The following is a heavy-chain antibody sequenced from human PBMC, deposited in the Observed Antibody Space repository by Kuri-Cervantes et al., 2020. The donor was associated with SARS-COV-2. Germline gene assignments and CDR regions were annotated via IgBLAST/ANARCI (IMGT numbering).Heavy chain of an antibody. Sequence: SQTLSLTCAVYGGSFSSYYWSWIRQPPGKGLEWIGEINHSGSTNYNPSLKSRVTISVDTSKNQFSLKLSSVTAADTAVYYCAIVDELGPGNWYFDLWGRGTLVTVSS. CDR3: AIVDELGPGNWYFDL. CDR1: GGSFSSYY. J-gene: IGHJ2*01. V-gene: IGHV4-34*01. CDR2: INHSGST. D-gene: IGHD7-27*01.